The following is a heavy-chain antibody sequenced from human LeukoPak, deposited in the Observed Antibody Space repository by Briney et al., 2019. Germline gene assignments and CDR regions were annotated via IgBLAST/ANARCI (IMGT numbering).Heavy chain of an antibody. V-gene: IGHV3-7*03. Sequence: GESLRLSCAASGFSFSRYWMSWVRQAPVRGLEWVANIKPDGSEIYYVDSVKGRFTISRDNSKNTLYLQMDSLRAEDTAVYYCAKAGAVVVVAAKYFDYWGQGTLVTVSS. CDR2: IKPDGSEI. CDR1: GFSFSRYW. D-gene: IGHD2-15*01. CDR3: AKAGAVVVVAAKYFDY. J-gene: IGHJ4*02.